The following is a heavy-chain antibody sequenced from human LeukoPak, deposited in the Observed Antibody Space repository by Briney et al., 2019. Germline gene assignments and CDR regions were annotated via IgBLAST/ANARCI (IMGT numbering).Heavy chain of an antibody. J-gene: IGHJ6*03. V-gene: IGHV3-23*01. CDR3: AKHLGSHSFLFYYMDV. D-gene: IGHD2-21*01. CDR1: QFTFSRFA. CDR2: LSGSGTAT. Sequence: GGSLRLSCEASQFTFSRFAMSWIRQAPGTGLEWVSTLSGSGTATYYADSVKGRFTASRDNSKDTLYLQMDNLRADDTAVYYCAKHLGSHSFLFYYMDVWGTGTSVIVSS.